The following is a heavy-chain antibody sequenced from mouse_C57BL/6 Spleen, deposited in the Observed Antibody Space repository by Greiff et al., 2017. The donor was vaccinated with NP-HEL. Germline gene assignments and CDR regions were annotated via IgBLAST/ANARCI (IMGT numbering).Heavy chain of an antibody. J-gene: IGHJ4*01. D-gene: IGHD1-1*01. Sequence: ESGPGLVKPSPSLSLSCSVTGYSFTSGYFCNWLRQFPGNKLEWMGYISYNGTNNYNPSLKNRISLTSDTSKNQFSLKLHLLTTNDTATYYCASESYGSSYGYYAMDYWGQGTSVTVSS. CDR2: ISYNGTN. CDR1: GYSFTSGYF. V-gene: IGHV3-6*01. CDR3: ASESYGSSYGYYAMDY.